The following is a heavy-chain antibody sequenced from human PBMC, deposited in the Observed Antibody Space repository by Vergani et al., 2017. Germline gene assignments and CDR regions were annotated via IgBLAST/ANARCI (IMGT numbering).Heavy chain of an antibody. J-gene: IGHJ3*02. D-gene: IGHD3-22*01. CDR3: ARDARELWFVERGDAFDI. CDR2: INTDGSST. CDR1: GFTFNNYW. Sequence: EVQLVESGGGLVQPGGSLRLSCAASGFTFNNYWMHWVRQAPGKGLMWLSRINTDGSSTNYADSVKGRFTISRDNAKSSLYLQMNSLTAEDTAVYYCARDARELWFVERGDAFDIWGQGTMVTVSS. V-gene: IGHV3-74*01.